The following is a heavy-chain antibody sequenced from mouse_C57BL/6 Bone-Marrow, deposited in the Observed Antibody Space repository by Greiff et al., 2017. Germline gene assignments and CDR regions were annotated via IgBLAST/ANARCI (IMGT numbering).Heavy chain of an antibody. CDR1: GYTFTSYT. Sequence: VQLQQSGAELARPGASVKMSCKASGYTFTSYTMHWVKQRPGQGLEWIGYINPSSGYTKYNQKFKDKATLTADKSSSTAYMQLSRLTSEDSAVYDCERGDCEVSWFAYWGQGTLVTGAA. V-gene: IGHV1-4*01. CDR2: INPSSGYT. CDR3: ERGDCEVSWFAY. D-gene: IGHD6-2*01. J-gene: IGHJ3*01.